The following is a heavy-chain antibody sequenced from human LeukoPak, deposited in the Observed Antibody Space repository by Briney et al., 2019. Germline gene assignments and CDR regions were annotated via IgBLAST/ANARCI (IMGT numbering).Heavy chain of an antibody. CDR1: GYTFSSYG. Sequence: ASVKVSCKASGYTFSSYGFTWVRQAPGQGFEWMGWISAYNGNTNYAQNPQGRVTMTTDTSTSTAYMELRSLRSDETAVYYCGRSRSPMIVVVTDFDYWGQGTLVTVSS. CDR3: GRSRSPMIVVVTDFDY. V-gene: IGHV1-18*01. CDR2: ISAYNGNT. D-gene: IGHD3-22*01. J-gene: IGHJ4*02.